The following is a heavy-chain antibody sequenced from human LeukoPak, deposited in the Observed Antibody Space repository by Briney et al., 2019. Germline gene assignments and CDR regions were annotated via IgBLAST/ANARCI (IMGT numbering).Heavy chain of an antibody. D-gene: IGHD3-3*01. CDR3: AREDFWSGLYYFDY. Sequence: ASVKVSCKASGYTFTSYGISWVRQAPGQGLEWMGWISAYNGNTNYAQKLQGRVTMTTDTSTSTAYMGLRSLRSDDTAVYYCAREDFWSGLYYFDYWGQGTLVTVSS. V-gene: IGHV1-18*01. CDR1: GYTFTSYG. J-gene: IGHJ4*02. CDR2: ISAYNGNT.